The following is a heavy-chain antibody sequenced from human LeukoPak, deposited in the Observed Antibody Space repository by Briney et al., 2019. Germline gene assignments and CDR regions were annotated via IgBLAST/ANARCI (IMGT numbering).Heavy chain of an antibody. CDR2: INHSGST. J-gene: IGHJ5*02. D-gene: IGHD6-13*01. Sequence: SETLSLTCAVYGGSFSGYYWSWIRQPPGKGLEWIGEINHSGSTNYNPSLKSRVTISVDTSKNQFSLKLSSVTAADTAVYYCARGRQHDNWFDLWGQGTLVTVSS. CDR1: GGSFSGYY. V-gene: IGHV4-34*01. CDR3: ARGRQHDNWFDL.